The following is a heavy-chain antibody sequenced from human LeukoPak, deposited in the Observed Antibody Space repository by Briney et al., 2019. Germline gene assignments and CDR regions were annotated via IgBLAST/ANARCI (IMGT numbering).Heavy chain of an antibody. CDR3: ARKTVTTPRGAFDI. V-gene: IGHV3-53*01. Sequence: GGSLRLSCAASGFSVSNNYMSWVRQAPGKGLEWVSVIYSGGSTYYADSVKGRFTISRDNSKNTLYLQMNSLRAEDTAVYYCARKTVTTPRGAFDIWGQGTMVTVSS. CDR2: IYSGGST. CDR1: GFSVSNNY. J-gene: IGHJ3*02. D-gene: IGHD4-17*01.